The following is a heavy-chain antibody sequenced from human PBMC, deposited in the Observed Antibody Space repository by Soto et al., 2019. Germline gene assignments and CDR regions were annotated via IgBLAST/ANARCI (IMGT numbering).Heavy chain of an antibody. D-gene: IGHD6-19*01. CDR2: IYDGGNA. V-gene: IGHV4-39*01. J-gene: IGHJ5*02. CDR3: ARLSGWYRKNWFDP. Sequence: QLQLQESGPGLLKPSETLSLTCTVSGDSVSSSTNYWGWIRQPPGKWLEWIGRIYDGGNAYYSPSPKTPVTISVDTPKNQSSLKLISATAADTAVYYCARLSGWYRKNWFDPWGQGTLVIVSS. CDR1: GDSVSSSTNY.